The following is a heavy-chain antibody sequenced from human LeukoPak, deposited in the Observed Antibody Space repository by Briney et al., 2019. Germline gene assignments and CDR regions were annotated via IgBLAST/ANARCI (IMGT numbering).Heavy chain of an antibody. D-gene: IGHD3-22*01. CDR1: GFTFSSYS. Sequence: GGSLRLSCAASGFTFSSYSMNWVRQAPGKGLEWVSSISSSSSYIYYADSVKGRFTISRDNAKNSLYLQMNSLRAEDTAVYYCARAGTRTLLIVVEEDAFDIWGQGTMVTVSS. J-gene: IGHJ3*02. CDR3: ARAGTRTLLIVVEEDAFDI. CDR2: ISSSSSYI. V-gene: IGHV3-21*01.